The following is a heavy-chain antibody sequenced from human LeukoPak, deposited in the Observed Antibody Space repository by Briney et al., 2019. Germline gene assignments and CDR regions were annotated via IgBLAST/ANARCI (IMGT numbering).Heavy chain of an antibody. CDR2: IYYSGST. V-gene: IGHV4-39*01. CDR1: GGSISSGDYY. CDR3: ARSGIAGYFDY. J-gene: IGHJ4*02. D-gene: IGHD6-13*01. Sequence: PSETLSLTCTVSGGSISSGDYYWSWIRQPPGKGLEWIGSIYYSGSTYYNPSLKSRVTISVDTSKNQFSLKLSSVTAADTAVYYCARSGIAGYFDYWGQGTLVTVSS.